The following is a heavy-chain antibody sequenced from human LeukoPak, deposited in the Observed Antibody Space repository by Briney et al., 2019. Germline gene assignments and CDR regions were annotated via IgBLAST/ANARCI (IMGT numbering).Heavy chain of an antibody. CDR3: ARGLRITMISN. D-gene: IGHD3-22*01. CDR1: GGSISSYY. V-gene: IGHV4-59*01. J-gene: IGHJ4*02. Sequence: SETLSLTRTVSGGSISSYYWSWIRQPPGKGLEWIGYIYYSGSTNYNPSLKSRVTISVDTSKNQFSLKLSSVTAADTAVYYCARGLRITMISNWGQGTLVTVSS. CDR2: IYYSGST.